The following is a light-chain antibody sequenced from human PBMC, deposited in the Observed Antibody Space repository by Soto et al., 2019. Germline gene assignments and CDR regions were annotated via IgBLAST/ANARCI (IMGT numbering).Light chain of an antibody. J-gene: IGKJ4*01. CDR3: QQSYNTPGT. CDR1: ETIVDY. CDR2: GAS. V-gene: IGKV1-39*01. Sequence: DIQMTQSPSSLSASVGDRVTLTCRASETIVDYLNWYQQRPGKAPKLLINGASSLQSGVPSRFSGSGSGADFALTISSLQPEDFATYYCQQSYNTPGTFGGGTKVEIK.